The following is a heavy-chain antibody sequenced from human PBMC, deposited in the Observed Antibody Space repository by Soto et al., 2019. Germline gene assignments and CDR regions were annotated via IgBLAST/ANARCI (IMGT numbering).Heavy chain of an antibody. CDR2: IYSGGST. CDR3: HGDGY. Sequence: EVQVVESGGGLIQPGGSLRLSCEVSGFSVTANYMSWVRQAPGKGLEWVSVIYSGGSTYYIDSVKGRFSISRDISKNALYLQMNSLRTEDTAVYYWHGDGYRGQGTLVTVSS. V-gene: IGHV3-53*01. CDR1: GFSVTANY. J-gene: IGHJ4*02.